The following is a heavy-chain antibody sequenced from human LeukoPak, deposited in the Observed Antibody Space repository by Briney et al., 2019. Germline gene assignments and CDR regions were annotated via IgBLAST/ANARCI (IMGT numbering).Heavy chain of an antibody. CDR3: ARLRGVVPAASKRFDP. CDR2: IYYSGST. J-gene: IGHJ5*02. D-gene: IGHD2-2*01. V-gene: IGHV4-59*01. CDR1: GGSISSYY. Sequence: SETLSLTCTVSGGSISSYYWSWIRQPPGKGLEWIGYIYYSGSTNYNPSLKSRVTISVDTSKNQFSLKLSSVTAADTAVYYCARLRGVVPAASKRFDPWGQGTLVAVSS.